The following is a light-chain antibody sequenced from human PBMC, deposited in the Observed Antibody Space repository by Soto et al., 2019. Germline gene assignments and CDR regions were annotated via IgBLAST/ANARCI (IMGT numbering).Light chain of an antibody. CDR3: FSYSTYTLEL. Sequence: QSALTQPRSVSGSPGQSVTISCTGTSSDIGTYNFVSWYQQHPGKAPKFMIYNVNKRPSGVPDRFSGSKSGNTASLTISGLQAEDEADYYCFSYSTYTLELFGGGTKVTVL. J-gene: IGLJ2*01. CDR2: NVN. V-gene: IGLV2-11*01. CDR1: SSDIGTYNF.